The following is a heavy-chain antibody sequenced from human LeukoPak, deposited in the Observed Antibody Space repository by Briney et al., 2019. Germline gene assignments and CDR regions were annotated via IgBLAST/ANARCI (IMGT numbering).Heavy chain of an antibody. V-gene: IGHV3-23*01. CDR2: ISGSGRST. Sequence: PGGSLRLSCAASGFTFSSYGMSWVRHGPGKGLEWVSFISGSGRSTNYADSVKGRFTISKDTSKNTVYLQMSSLRADDTAVYYCAKSTGSGILFPNDSWGRGTQVAVSS. D-gene: IGHD3-10*01. CDR3: AKSTGSGILFPNDS. J-gene: IGHJ5*01. CDR1: GFTFSSYG.